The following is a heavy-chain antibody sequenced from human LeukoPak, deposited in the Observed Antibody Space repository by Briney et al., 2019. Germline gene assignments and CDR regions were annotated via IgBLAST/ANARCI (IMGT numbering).Heavy chain of an antibody. Sequence: GGSLRLSCAASGFTFDDYGMSWVRQAPGKGLEWVSGINWNGGSTGYADSVKGRFTISRDNAKNTLYLQMNSLRAEDTAVYYCARGTIGWAGVDYWGQGTLVTVSS. CDR1: GFTFDDYG. CDR2: INWNGGST. J-gene: IGHJ4*02. D-gene: IGHD6-19*01. CDR3: ARGTIGWAGVDY. V-gene: IGHV3-20*04.